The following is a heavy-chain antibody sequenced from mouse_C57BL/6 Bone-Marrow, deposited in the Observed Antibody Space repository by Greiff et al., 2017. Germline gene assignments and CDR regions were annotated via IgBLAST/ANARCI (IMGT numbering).Heavy chain of an antibody. CDR3: ARLYYGSSGYYFDY. CDR1: EYEFPSHD. Sequence: VQLQQSGGGLVQPGESLKLSCESNEYEFPSHDMSWVRKTPEKRLELVAAINSDGGSTYYPDTMERRFIISRDNTKKTLYLQMSSLRSEDTALYYCARLYYGSSGYYFDYWGQGTTLTVSS. V-gene: IGHV5-2*01. D-gene: IGHD1-1*01. CDR2: INSDGGST. J-gene: IGHJ2*01.